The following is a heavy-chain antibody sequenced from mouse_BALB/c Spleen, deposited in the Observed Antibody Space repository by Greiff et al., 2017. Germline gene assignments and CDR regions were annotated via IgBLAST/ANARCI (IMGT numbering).Heavy chain of an antibody. CDR1: GYSITSDYA. D-gene: IGHD1-1*01. CDR2: ISYSGST. V-gene: IGHV3-2*02. J-gene: IGHJ2*01. CDR3: ARNYYGSSEGYFDY. Sequence: VQLKESGPGLVKPSQSLSLTCTVTGYSITSDYAWNWIRQFPGNKLEWMGYISYSGSTSYNPSLKSRISITRDTSKNQFFLQLNSVTTEDTATYYCARNYYGSSEGYFDYWGQGTTLTVSS.